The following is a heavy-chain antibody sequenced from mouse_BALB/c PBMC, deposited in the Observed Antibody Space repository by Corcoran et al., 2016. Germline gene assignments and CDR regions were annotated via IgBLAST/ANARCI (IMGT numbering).Heavy chain of an antibody. J-gene: IGHJ2*01. V-gene: IGHV3-6*02. CDR1: GYSITSGYY. D-gene: IGHD1-1*01. CDR3: ARDYYGSSYFDY. CDR2: ISYDGSN. Sequence: DVQLQESGPGLVKPSQSLSLTCSVTGYSITSGYYWNWIRQFPGNKLEWMGYISYDGSNNYNPSLKNRISITRDTSKNQFFLKLNSVTTEDTATYYCARDYYGSSYFDYWGQGTTLIVSS.